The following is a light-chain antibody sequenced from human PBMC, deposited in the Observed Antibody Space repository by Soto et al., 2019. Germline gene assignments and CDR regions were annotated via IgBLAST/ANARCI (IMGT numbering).Light chain of an antibody. CDR2: EVN. J-gene: IGLJ1*01. CDR1: SSDVGAYNY. Sequence: QSALTQPPSASGSPGQSVTLSCTGTSSDVGAYNYVSWYQQHPGKAPKLIIYEVNKRPSGVPDRFSGSKSGNTASLTVSGLQTEDEADYYCSSYGSSNNYIFGSGTKVTVL. CDR3: SSYGSSNNYI. V-gene: IGLV2-8*01.